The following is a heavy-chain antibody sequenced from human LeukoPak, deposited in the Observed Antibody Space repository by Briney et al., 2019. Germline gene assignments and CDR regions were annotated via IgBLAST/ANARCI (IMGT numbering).Heavy chain of an antibody. V-gene: IGHV1-69*04. CDR2: IIPILGIA. D-gene: IGHD5-18*01. CDR3: ARDLGDTAMVI. CDR1: GGTFSSYA. Sequence: SVKVSCKASGGTFSSYAISWVRQAPGQGLEWMGRIIPILGIANYAQKFQGRVTITADKSTSTAYMELSSLRSEDTAVYYGARDLGDTAMVIWGQGTLATVSS. J-gene: IGHJ4*02.